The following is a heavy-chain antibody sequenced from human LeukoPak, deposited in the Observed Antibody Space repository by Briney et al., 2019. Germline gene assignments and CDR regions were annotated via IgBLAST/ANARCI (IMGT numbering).Heavy chain of an antibody. CDR2: ISGSGGTT. CDR1: GFTFSSYA. Sequence: GGSLRLSCAASGFTFSSYAMSWVRQAPGKGLEWVSAISGSGGTTYYADSVKGRFTVSRDNAKNSLYLQMNSLRAEDTAVYCCARISGSYYPDAFDIWGQGTVVTVSS. J-gene: IGHJ3*02. V-gene: IGHV3-23*01. D-gene: IGHD1-26*01. CDR3: ARISGSYYPDAFDI.